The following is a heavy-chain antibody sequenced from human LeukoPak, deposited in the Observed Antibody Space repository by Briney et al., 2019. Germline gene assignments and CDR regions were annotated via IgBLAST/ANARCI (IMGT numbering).Heavy chain of an antibody. Sequence: GGSLRLSCAASGFTYDDYAMHWVRQAPGKGLQWVSLISWDGGSTYYADSVKGRFTISRDNSKNSLYLQMSSLRAEDTAVYYCAKDSCSSTSCDFDYWGQGTLVTVSS. CDR2: ISWDGGST. CDR1: GFTYDDYA. J-gene: IGHJ4*02. CDR3: AKDSCSSTSCDFDY. V-gene: IGHV3-43D*04. D-gene: IGHD2-2*01.